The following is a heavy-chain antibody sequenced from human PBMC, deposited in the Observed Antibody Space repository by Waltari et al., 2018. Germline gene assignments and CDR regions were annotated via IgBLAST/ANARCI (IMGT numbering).Heavy chain of an antibody. D-gene: IGHD2-21*01. CDR3: ARLLGDAFDI. V-gene: IGHV1-8*02. CDR1: GYTFTGYY. CDR2: MNPNRGKT. Sequence: QVQLVQSGAEVKKPGASVKVSCKASGYTFTGYYMHWVRQATGQGLEWMGWMNPNRGKTGDAQKFQGRVTMTRNTSISTAYMELSSLRSEDTAVYYCARLLGDAFDIWGQGTMVTVSS. J-gene: IGHJ3*02.